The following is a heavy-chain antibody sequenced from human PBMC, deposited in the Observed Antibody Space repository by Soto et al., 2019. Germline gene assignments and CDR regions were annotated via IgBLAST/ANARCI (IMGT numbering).Heavy chain of an antibody. D-gene: IGHD6-13*01. CDR2: IYYSGST. CDR3: ARVGEAAAGCDAFDI. J-gene: IGHJ3*02. CDR1: GGSISSYY. V-gene: IGHV4-59*01. Sequence: SETLSLTCTVSGGSISSYYWSWIRQPPGKGLEWIGYIYYSGSTNYNPSLKSRVTISVDTSKNQFSLKLSSVTAADTAVYYCARVGEAAAGCDAFDIWGQGTMVTVSS.